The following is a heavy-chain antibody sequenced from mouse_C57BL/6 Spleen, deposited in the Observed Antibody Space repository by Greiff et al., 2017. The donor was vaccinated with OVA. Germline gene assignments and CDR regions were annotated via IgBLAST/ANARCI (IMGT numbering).Heavy chain of an antibody. CDR1: GYSITSGYY. J-gene: IGHJ2*01. CDR3: AREGPYFDY. D-gene: IGHD3-3*01. Sequence: EVKLMESGPGLVKPSQSLSLTCSVTGYSITSGYYWNWIRQLPGNKLEWMGYISYDGSNNYNPSLKNRISITRDTSKNQFFLKLNSVTTEDTATYYCAREGPYFDYWGQGTTLTVSS. CDR2: ISYDGSN. V-gene: IGHV3-6*01.